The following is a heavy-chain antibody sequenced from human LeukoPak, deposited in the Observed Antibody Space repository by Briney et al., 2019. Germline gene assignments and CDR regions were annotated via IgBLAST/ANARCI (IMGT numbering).Heavy chain of an antibody. CDR3: AKGAGQWLVPSEYFQY. V-gene: IGHV3-53*01. CDR2: IYSGGST. Sequence: PGGSLRLSCAASGFTVSSNYMSWVRQAPGKGLEWVSVIYSGGSTYYAGSVKGRFTISRDNSKNTLYLQMNSLRAEDTAVYYCAKGAGQWLVPSEYFQYWGQGTLVTVSS. D-gene: IGHD6-19*01. CDR1: GFTVSSNY. J-gene: IGHJ1*01.